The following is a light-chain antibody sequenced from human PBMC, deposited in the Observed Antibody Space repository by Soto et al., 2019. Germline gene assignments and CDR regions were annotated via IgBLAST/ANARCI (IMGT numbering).Light chain of an antibody. V-gene: IGKV3-15*01. Sequence: EIVMTQSPATLSVSPWERATLSCRASQNIDNKLVWYQQKPGQVPRLLIYDASTRATGIPAWFSGSGSGTEFTLTISSLQSEDFAFYYCQQFHYWWTFGQGTKVDIK. CDR2: DAS. J-gene: IGKJ1*01. CDR1: QNIDNK. CDR3: QQFHYWWT.